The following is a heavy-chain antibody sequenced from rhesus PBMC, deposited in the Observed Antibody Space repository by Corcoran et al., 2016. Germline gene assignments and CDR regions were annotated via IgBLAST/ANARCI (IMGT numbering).Heavy chain of an antibody. D-gene: IGHD2-15*01. CDR2: IYGTNGNT. CDR3: ARSRAPDY. Sequence: QVQLQESGPGLVKPSETLSLTCAVSGGSISRHSWPWLRQPPGKGLEWIAYIYGTNGNTDYNPPLNSRVTISTDTSKNQIALKLSSVTAADTAVYYCARSRAPDYWGQGGLVTVAS. J-gene: IGHJ4*01. V-gene: IGHV4-160*01. CDR1: GGSISRHS.